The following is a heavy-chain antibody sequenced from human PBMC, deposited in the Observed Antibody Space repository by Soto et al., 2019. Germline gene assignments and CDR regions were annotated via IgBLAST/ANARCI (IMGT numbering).Heavy chain of an antibody. V-gene: IGHV4-59*02. CDR2: TWYTGNT. J-gene: IGHJ5*02. Sequence: PSETLSLTCLVSGVSVTSHNWSWIRQFPGQGLQWIAYTWYTGNTIYNASPESRGTISFDTSKNKLLFKLTFMTAADTAVYYCGRDMHAGFTHDFDPWGQGTLVTVSS. CDR3: GRDMHAGFTHDFDP. CDR1: GVSVTSHN. D-gene: IGHD1-1*01.